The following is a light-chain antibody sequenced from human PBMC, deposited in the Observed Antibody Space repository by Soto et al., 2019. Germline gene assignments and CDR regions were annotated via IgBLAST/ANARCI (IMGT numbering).Light chain of an antibody. J-gene: IGLJ1*01. CDR1: SSDVSGYNY. CDR3: SSYTSSSTYV. V-gene: IGLV2-14*01. CDR2: DVS. Sequence: QSALTQPASVSGSPGQSITISCTGTSSDVSGYNYVSWYQQHPGKAPKHMIYDVSNRPSGVSNRFSGSKSGNTASLTISGLQAEDEADYYCSSYTSSSTYVFGTGTKVTVL.